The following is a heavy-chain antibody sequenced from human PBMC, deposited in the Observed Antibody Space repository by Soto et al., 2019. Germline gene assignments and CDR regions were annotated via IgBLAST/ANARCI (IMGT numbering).Heavy chain of an antibody. J-gene: IGHJ4*02. V-gene: IGHV2-5*02. Sequence: QITLKESGPTLVKPTQPLTLTCTFSGFSLSSTRVAVGWIRQSPGKALEWPALIYWDDDKRYTPFLKSRLTITKDTSKNQVVLTMTNIDPVDTATYYCAHSVVAVLGDYFYYWGQGTLVTVSS. CDR2: IYWDDDK. CDR3: AHSVVAVLGDYFYY. CDR1: GFSLSSTRVA. D-gene: IGHD5-12*01.